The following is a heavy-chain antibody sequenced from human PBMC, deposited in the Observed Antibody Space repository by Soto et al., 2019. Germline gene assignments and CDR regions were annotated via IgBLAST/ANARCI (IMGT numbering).Heavy chain of an antibody. D-gene: IGHD5-18*01. CDR3: ARAYSYGNRAFDY. J-gene: IGHJ4*02. CDR2: INHSGST. Sequence: SETLSLTCAVYGGSFSGYYWTWIRQPPGTGLEWIGEINHSGSTNYNPSLKSRVTISVDKSKNQFSLKLSSVTAADTAVYYCARAYSYGNRAFDYWGQGTLVTVSS. CDR1: GGSFSGYY. V-gene: IGHV4-34*01.